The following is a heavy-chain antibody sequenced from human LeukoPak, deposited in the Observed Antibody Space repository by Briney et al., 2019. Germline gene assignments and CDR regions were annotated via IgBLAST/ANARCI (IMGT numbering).Heavy chain of an antibody. J-gene: IGHJ4*02. V-gene: IGHV4-59*01. CDR1: GASISGYY. CDR3: ARYSGVVPAVPFDY. CDR2: IYYSGST. D-gene: IGHD2-2*01. Sequence: SETLSLTCTVSGASISGYYWSWIRQPPGKGLEWIGYIYYSGSTNYNPSLKSRVTISVDTSKNQFSLKLSSVTAADTAVYYCARYSGVVPAVPFDYWGQGILVTVSS.